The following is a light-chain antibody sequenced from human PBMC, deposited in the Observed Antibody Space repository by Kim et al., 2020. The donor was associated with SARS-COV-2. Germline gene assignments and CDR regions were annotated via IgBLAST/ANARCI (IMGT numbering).Light chain of an antibody. J-gene: IGLJ2*01. CDR3: SSYTSSSTVV. V-gene: IGLV2-14*03. Sequence: GQSITISCNGTSRDVGGYNYVSWYQQHPGKAPKRMIYDVSNRPSGVSNRFSGSKSGNTASLTISGLQAEDEADYYCSSYTSSSTVVFGGGTQLTVL. CDR2: DVS. CDR1: SRDVGGYNY.